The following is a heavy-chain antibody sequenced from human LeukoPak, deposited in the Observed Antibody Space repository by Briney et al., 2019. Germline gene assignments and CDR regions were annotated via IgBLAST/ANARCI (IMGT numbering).Heavy chain of an antibody. J-gene: IGHJ4*02. V-gene: IGHV4-31*01. CDR3: ARERWLQRMGFDY. D-gene: IGHD5-24*01. Sequence: SETLSLTCTVSGGSISSGGYYWSWIRQHPGQGLEWVGYIYDSGSTYYNPAPKSLVTISVDTSKNQFSLKLSSVTAADTAVYYCARERWLQRMGFDYWGQGTLVRVSS. CDR1: GGSISSGGYY. CDR2: IYDSGST.